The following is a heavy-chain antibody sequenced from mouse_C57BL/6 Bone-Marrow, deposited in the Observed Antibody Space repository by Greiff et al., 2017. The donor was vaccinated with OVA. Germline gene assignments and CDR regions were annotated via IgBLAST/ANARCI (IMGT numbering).Heavy chain of an antibody. CDR1: GYTFTSYW. D-gene: IGHD1-1*01. J-gene: IGHJ1*03. Sequence: QVQLQQPGAELVKPGASVKLSCKASGYTFTSYWMHWVKQRPGRGLEWIGRIDPNSGGTKYNEKLKSKATLTVEQTSSTAYMQLSSLTSEDSAYYYCARKGVYYGSSTRYFDVWGTGTTVTVSS. CDR2: IDPNSGGT. V-gene: IGHV1-72*01. CDR3: ARKGVYYGSSTRYFDV.